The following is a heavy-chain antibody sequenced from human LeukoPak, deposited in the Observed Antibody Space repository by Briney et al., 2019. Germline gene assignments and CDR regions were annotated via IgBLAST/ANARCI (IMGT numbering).Heavy chain of an antibody. CDR3: ARAGNSFLEWSNVDY. CDR1: GYTFTGYY. D-gene: IGHD3-3*01. Sequence: GASVKVSCKASGYTFTGYYMHWLRQAPGQGLEWMGWINPNSGGTNYAQKFQGRVTMTRDTSISTAYMELSRLRSDDTAVYYCARAGNSFLEWSNVDYWGQGTLVTVSS. CDR2: INPNSGGT. V-gene: IGHV1-2*02. J-gene: IGHJ4*02.